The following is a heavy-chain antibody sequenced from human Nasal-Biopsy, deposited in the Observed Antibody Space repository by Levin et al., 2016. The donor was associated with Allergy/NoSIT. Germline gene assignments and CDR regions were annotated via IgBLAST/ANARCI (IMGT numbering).Heavy chain of an antibody. CDR3: ARDLAAYNTELQH. V-gene: IGHV1-2*02. CDR1: GYTFAVHF. D-gene: IGHD1-1*01. CDR2: INPKSGGT. J-gene: IGHJ1*01. Sequence: ASVKVSCKASGYTFAVHFMHWVRQAPGQGLEWMGWINPKSGGTKYGQRFQGRVTMTRDTSISTVYMELSGLRYDDTAVYYCARDLAAYNTELQHWGQGTLVTVSS.